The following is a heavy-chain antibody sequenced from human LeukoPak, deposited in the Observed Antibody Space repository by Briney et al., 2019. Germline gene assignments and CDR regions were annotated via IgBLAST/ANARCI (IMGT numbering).Heavy chain of an antibody. D-gene: IGHD3-10*01. Sequence: GGSLRLSCAASGFTFSSYSMNWVRQAPGKGLEWVSSISSSSSYIYYADSVKGRFTISRDNAKNSLYLQMNSLRAEDTAVYYCARAGYGSGSYLADYWGQGTLVTVSS. CDR3: ARAGYGSGSYLADY. CDR1: GFTFSSYS. V-gene: IGHV3-21*01. CDR2: ISSSSSYI. J-gene: IGHJ4*02.